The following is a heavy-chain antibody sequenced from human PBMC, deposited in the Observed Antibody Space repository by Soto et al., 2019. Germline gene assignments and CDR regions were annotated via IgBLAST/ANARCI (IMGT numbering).Heavy chain of an antibody. D-gene: IGHD4-17*01. CDR2: IIPIFGTA. CDR1: GGTFSSYA. J-gene: IGHJ4*02. Sequence: AAVKVSCKASGGTFSSYAISWVRQAPGQGLEWMGGIIPIFGTANYAQKFQGRVTITADESTSTAYMELSSLRSEDTAAYYCARPGNYGEVDYWGQGTLVTVSS. V-gene: IGHV1-69*13. CDR3: ARPGNYGEVDY.